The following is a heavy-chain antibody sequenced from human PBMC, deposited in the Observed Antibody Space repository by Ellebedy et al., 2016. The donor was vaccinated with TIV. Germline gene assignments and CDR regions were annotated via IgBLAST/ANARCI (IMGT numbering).Heavy chain of an antibody. CDR3: ARPNNNSPNPYYYYGMDV. CDR2: IIPIFGTA. D-gene: IGHD4-23*01. CDR1: GGTFSSYA. V-gene: IGHV1-69*13. Sequence: ASVKVSCKASGGTFSSYAISWVRQAPGQGLEWMGGIIPIFGTANYAQKFQGRVTITADESTSTAYMELSSLRSEDTAVYYCARPNNNSPNPYYYYGMDVWGQGTTVTVSS. J-gene: IGHJ6*02.